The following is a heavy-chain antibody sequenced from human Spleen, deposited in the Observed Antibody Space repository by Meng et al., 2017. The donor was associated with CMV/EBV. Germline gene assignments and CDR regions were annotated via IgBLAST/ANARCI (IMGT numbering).Heavy chain of an antibody. CDR1: SA. CDR3: ARALVGVGFCSDGSCYNLFY. J-gene: IGHJ4*02. CDR2: ISYGRTNT. D-gene: IGHD2-15*01. Sequence: SAMPWPRQAPGKRPELVAVISYGRTNTYYADSVKCRFTISKDHSKTTLYLQMNSLRAEDTAVYYCARALVGVGFCSDGSCYNLFYWGQGTLVTVSS. V-gene: IGHV3-30*04.